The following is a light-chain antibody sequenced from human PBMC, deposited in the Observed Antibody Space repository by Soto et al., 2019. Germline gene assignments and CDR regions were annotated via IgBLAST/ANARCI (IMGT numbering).Light chain of an antibody. V-gene: IGKV3-11*01. J-gene: IGKJ1*01. CDR3: QQRSNWPWT. CDR2: DAS. Sequence: EIVLTQSPGTLSLSPGERGTLSRRASQSISSGYLAWYQQKPGQAPRLLIYDASNRATGIPARFSGSGSGTDFTLTISSLEPEDFAVYYCQQRSNWPWTFGQGTKVDIK. CDR1: QSISSGY.